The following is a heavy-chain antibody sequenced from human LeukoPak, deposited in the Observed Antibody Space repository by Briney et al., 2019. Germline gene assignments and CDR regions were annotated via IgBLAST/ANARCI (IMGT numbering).Heavy chain of an antibody. CDR3: AREDDYGDGGFDY. CDR2: INPSGGST. D-gene: IGHD4-17*01. Sequence: ASVKVSCTASGYTFTSYGISWVRQAPGQGLEWMGIINPSGGSTSYAQKFQGRVTMTRDTSTSTVYMELSSLRSEDTAVYYCAREDDYGDGGFDYWGQGTLVTVSS. CDR1: GYTFTSYG. V-gene: IGHV1-46*01. J-gene: IGHJ4*02.